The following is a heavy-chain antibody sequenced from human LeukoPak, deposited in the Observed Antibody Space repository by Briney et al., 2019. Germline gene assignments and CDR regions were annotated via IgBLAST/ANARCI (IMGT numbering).Heavy chain of an antibody. V-gene: IGHV4-38-2*02. Sequence: SETLSLTCTVSGYSISSGYYWGWIRQPPGKGLEWIGSIYHSGSTYYNPSLKSRVTISVDTSKNHFSLKLSSVTAADTAVYYCARVIVVVPAAIVYFDYWGQGTLVAVSS. J-gene: IGHJ4*02. CDR2: IYHSGST. CDR1: GYSISSGYY. D-gene: IGHD2-2*01. CDR3: ARVIVVVPAAIVYFDY.